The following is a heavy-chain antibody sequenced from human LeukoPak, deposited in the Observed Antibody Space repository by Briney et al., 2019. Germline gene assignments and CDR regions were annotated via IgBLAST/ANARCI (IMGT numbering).Heavy chain of an antibody. D-gene: IGHD6-19*01. CDR3: ASRLQAVVGGRHFDY. V-gene: IGHV4-59*08. CDR1: EAPSVVST. CDR2: IYHNGGT. J-gene: IGHJ4*02. Sequence: SETPCLSPAVSGEAPSVVSTRSGWQPPGKGLEWIGYIYHNGGTNYNPSLQSRLTISIDTSTNQFSLKLSSVSAAYTAPYEYASRLQAVVGGRHFDYWGQGTQVTVSS.